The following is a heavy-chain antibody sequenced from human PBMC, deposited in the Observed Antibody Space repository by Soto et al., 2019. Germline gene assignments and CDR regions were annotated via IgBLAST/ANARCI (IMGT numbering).Heavy chain of an antibody. Sequence: ASVKVSCKASGYTFTSYDINWVRQATGQGLEWMGWMNPNSGNTGYAQKFQGRVTMTRNTSISTAYMELSSLRSEDTALFYCAKEGGYCSSTSCYGRVYYWGQGTLVTVSS. CDR2: MNPNSGNT. CDR3: AKEGGYCSSTSCYGRVYY. V-gene: IGHV1-8*01. CDR1: GYTFTSYD. D-gene: IGHD2-2*03. J-gene: IGHJ4*02.